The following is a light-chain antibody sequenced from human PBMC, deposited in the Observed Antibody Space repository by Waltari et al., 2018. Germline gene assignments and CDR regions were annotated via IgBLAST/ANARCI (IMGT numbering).Light chain of an antibody. V-gene: IGKV3-11*01. CDR2: DAS. Sequence: EIVLTQSPATLSLSPGERATLSCRASQSVSSHLAWYQQKPGQAPRLLIYDASNRATGIPARFSGSGSGTDFTLTISSLEPEDFAVYYCQQRSNWPRRLTFGGGTKVEIK. CDR1: QSVSSH. J-gene: IGKJ4*01. CDR3: QQRSNWPRRLT.